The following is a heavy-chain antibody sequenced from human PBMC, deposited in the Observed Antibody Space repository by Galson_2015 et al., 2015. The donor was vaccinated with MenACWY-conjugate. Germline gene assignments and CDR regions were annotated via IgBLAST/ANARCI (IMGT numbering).Heavy chain of an antibody. CDR3: ARQGFGSSSLDY. CDR1: GYTFTSNW. CDR2: IYPGDSDT. D-gene: IGHD6-6*01. Sequence: QSGAEVKKPGESLKISCKGSGYTFTSNWIGWVRQMPGKGLEWMGIIYPGDSDTRYTPSFQGHVTISADKSINTAYLQWGSLEASDTAVYYCARQGFGSSSLDYWGQGTLVTASS. J-gene: IGHJ4*02. V-gene: IGHV5-51*01.